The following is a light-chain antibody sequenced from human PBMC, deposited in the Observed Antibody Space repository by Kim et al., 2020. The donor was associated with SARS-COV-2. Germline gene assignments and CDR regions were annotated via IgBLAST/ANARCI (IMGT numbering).Light chain of an antibody. Sequence: SASVGDRVTITCRASQSISNWLAWYQQKPGKAPKLLIYKASNLQSGVPSRFSGSGSGTEFSLTISSLQPDDFATYYCQQYNTYWAFGQGTKVDIK. V-gene: IGKV1-5*03. CDR3: QQYNTYWA. CDR1: QSISNW. CDR2: KAS. J-gene: IGKJ1*01.